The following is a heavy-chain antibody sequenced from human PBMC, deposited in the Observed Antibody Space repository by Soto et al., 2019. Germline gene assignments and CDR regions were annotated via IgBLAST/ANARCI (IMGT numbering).Heavy chain of an antibody. Sequence: VQLVETGGGLIQPGGSLRLSCAASAFTVSSNYMSWVRQAPGKGLEWVSVLYSGGSTYYADSVKGRFTVSRDNSENTLYLQMNSLRAEDTAVYYCTSPGRPAVAGNRDGCDVWGQGTKVTVSS. J-gene: IGHJ3*01. CDR3: TSPGRPAVAGNRDGCDV. CDR2: LYSGGST. CDR1: AFTVSSNY. D-gene: IGHD6-19*01. V-gene: IGHV3-53*02.